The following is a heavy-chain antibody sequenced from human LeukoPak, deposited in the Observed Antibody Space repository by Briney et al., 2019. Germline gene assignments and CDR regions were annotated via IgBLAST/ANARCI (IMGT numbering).Heavy chain of an antibody. Sequence: PSETLSLTCAVSGHSISTGYYWGWIRQPPGKGLEWIGSMSHNRGTYYNPSLKSRVTVSMDTSKNQISLRLTSVTAADTAVYYCASYYASGVSAYNYYGMDVWGKGTTVTVSS. CDR1: GHSISTGYY. CDR3: ASYYASGVSAYNYYGMDV. V-gene: IGHV4-38-2*01. J-gene: IGHJ6*04. CDR2: MSHNRGT. D-gene: IGHD3-10*01.